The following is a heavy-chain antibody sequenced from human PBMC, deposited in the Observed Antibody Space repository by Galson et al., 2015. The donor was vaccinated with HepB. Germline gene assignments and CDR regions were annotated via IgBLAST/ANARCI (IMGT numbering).Heavy chain of an antibody. Sequence: SLRLSCAASPFFLNRFWMTWVRQAPGKGLEWVDIINPDGSQRYYSDSLRGRFTISRDNAPKSLYLQSNSLRAEDTAVYSCETQDYGDIDFRGQGTLVTVSS. J-gene: IGHJ4*02. D-gene: IGHD4-17*01. CDR2: INPDGSQR. V-gene: IGHV3-7*03. CDR1: PFFLNRFW. CDR3: ETQDYGDIDF.